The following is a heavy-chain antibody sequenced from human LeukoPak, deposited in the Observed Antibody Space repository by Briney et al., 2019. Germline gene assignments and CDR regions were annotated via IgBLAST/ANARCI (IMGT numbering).Heavy chain of an antibody. CDR2: INHSGST. V-gene: IGHV4-34*01. D-gene: IGHD3-3*01. CDR3: ASYYDFWSGYDY. Sequence: SETLSLTCAVYGGSFSGYYWSWIRQPPGKGLEWIGEINHSGSTNYNPSLKSRVTISVDTSKNQFSLKLSSVTAADTAVHYCASYYDFWSGYDYWGQGTLVTASS. J-gene: IGHJ4*02. CDR1: GGSFSGYY.